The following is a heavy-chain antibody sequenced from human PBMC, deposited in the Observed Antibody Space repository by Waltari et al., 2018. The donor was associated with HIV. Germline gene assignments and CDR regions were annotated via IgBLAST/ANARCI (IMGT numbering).Heavy chain of an antibody. CDR2: IKQDGSEK. Sequence: EVLMVESGRGLVQPGGSLRLSCTASAFYFTSNWMSWVRQAPGKGLEGVANIKQDGSEKYYVDSVKGRFTISRDNAKNSLYLQMNSLRAEDTAMYYCATSRTFDYWGQGTLVTVSS. D-gene: IGHD2-2*01. J-gene: IGHJ4*02. CDR1: AFYFTSNW. CDR3: ATSRTFDY. V-gene: IGHV3-7*01.